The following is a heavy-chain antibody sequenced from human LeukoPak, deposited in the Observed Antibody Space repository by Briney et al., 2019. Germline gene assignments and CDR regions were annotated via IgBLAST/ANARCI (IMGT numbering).Heavy chain of an antibody. V-gene: IGHV3-23*01. Sequence: GGSLRLSCAASGFTFSNYVMSWVRQAPGKGLEWVSAISGSGDSTYYADSVKGRFTISRDNSKNTLYLQMNSLRPEDTAVYYCAKDLYNWNYGDFAYWGQGTLVTVSS. D-gene: IGHD1-7*01. J-gene: IGHJ4*02. CDR1: GFTFSNYV. CDR3: AKDLYNWNYGDFAY. CDR2: ISGSGDST.